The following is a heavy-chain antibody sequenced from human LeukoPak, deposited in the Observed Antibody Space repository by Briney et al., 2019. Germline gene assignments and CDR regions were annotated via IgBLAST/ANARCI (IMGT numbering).Heavy chain of an antibody. CDR2: IWYDGSNK. CDR1: GFTFSSYG. CDR3: AKEVRESAWFYFDY. D-gene: IGHD3-10*01. Sequence: GGSLRLSCAASGFTFSSYGMHWVRQAPGKGLEWVAVIWYDGSNKYYADSVKGRFTISRDNSRNTVFLQMKSLTAEDTAVYYCAKEVRESAWFYFDYWGQGTLATVSS. V-gene: IGHV3-33*06. J-gene: IGHJ4*02.